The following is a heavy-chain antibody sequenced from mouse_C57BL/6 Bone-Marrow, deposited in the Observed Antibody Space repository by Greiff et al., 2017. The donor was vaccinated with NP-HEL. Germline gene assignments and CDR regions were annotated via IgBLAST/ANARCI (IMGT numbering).Heavy chain of an antibody. Sequence: QVQLQQSGAELAKPGASVKLSCKASGYTFTSYWMHWVKQRPGQGLEWIGYINPSSGYTKSNQKFKDKATLTADKSSSTAYMQLSSLTYEDSAVYYCARPSMVTAYYFDYWGQGTTLTVSS. CDR3: ARPSMVTAYYFDY. CDR1: GYTFTSYW. CDR2: INPSSGYT. J-gene: IGHJ2*01. V-gene: IGHV1-7*01. D-gene: IGHD2-2*01.